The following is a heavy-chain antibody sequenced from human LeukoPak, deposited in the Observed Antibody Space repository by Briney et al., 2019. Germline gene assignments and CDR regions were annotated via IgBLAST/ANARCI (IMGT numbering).Heavy chain of an antibody. J-gene: IGHJ4*02. Sequence: ASVKVSCKASGYTFTNYGISWVRQAPGQGLEWMAWISAYNGNTNYAQKLQGRVTMTTDTSTSTAYMELRSLRSDDTAVYYCARDQNATWDYDYVWGSYRSDYWGQGTLVTVSS. V-gene: IGHV1-18*01. CDR2: ISAYNGNT. CDR3: ARDQNATWDYDYVWGSYRSDY. CDR1: GYTFTNYG. D-gene: IGHD3-16*02.